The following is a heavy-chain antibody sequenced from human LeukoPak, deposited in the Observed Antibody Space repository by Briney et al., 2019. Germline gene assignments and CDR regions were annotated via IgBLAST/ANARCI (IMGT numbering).Heavy chain of an antibody. CDR2: IYYSGST. J-gene: IGHJ4*02. D-gene: IGHD2-15*01. CDR3: ARDGGPLQPLDY. CDR1: GGSISSSSYY. V-gene: IGHV4-39*07. Sequence: SSETLSLTCTVSGGSISSSSYYWGWIRQPPGKGLEWIGSIYYSGSTYYNPSLKSRVTISVDTSKNQFSLKLSSVTAADMAVYYCARDGGPLQPLDYWGQGTLVTVSS.